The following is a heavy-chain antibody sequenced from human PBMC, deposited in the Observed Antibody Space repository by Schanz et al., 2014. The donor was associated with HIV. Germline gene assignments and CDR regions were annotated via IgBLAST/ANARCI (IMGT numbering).Heavy chain of an antibody. J-gene: IGHJ6*02. V-gene: IGHV3-33*01. CDR3: ARGSGPYYYYYGMDV. CDR2: IWYDGSDK. CDR1: GFTFSNFA. D-gene: IGHD3-10*01. Sequence: QVQLVESGGGVVQPGRSLRLSCAASGFTFSNFAMHWVRQAPGKGLEWAAVIWYDGSDKYYADSVKGRFTISRDNSKNTLYLQMNSLRADDTAVYYCARGSGPYYYYYGMDVWGQGTTVTVSS.